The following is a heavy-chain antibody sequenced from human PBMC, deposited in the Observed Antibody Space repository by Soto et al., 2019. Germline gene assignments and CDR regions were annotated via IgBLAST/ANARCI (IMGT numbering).Heavy chain of an antibody. Sequence: WGSLRLSCAASGFSVSSSDMSWVRQVPGEGREWVSVSYSGGSTHDAGCVKGRCSGSRDTSKNTVHLQINSLRPADPARYLCGPSSRKASHCAMDVWGQGPAVTVCS. J-gene: IGHJ6*02. CDR1: GFSVSSSD. CDR2: SYSGGST. D-gene: IGHD6-6*01. CDR3: GPSSRKASHCAMDV. V-gene: IGHV3-53*01.